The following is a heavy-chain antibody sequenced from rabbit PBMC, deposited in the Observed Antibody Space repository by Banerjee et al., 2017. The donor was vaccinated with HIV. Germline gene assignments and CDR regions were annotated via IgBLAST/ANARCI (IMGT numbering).Heavy chain of an antibody. CDR3: ARFVGDHYVEL. Sequence: QEQLVESGGGLVKPEGSLTLTCTASGFSFSNKYVMCWVRQAPGKGLEWIACINTNSGNAVYASWAKGRFTISKTSSTTVTLQMTSLTAADTATYLCARFVGDHYVELWGPGTLVTVS. D-gene: IGHD2-1*01. CDR2: INTNSGNA. V-gene: IGHV1S45*01. CDR1: GFSFSNKYV. J-gene: IGHJ6*01.